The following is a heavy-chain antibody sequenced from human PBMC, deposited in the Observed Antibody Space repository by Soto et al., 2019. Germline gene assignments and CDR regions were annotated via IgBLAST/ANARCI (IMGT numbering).Heavy chain of an antibody. Sequence: SETLSLTCAVSSGSISSSNWWSWVRQPPGKGLEWIGEIYHSGSTNYNPSLKSRVTISVDKSKNQFSLKLSSVTAADTAVYYCARGSAVAGSYRWFVPWGQGTLVTVSS. D-gene: IGHD6-19*01. J-gene: IGHJ5*02. V-gene: IGHV4-4*02. CDR2: IYHSGST. CDR1: SGSISSSNW. CDR3: ARGSAVAGSYRWFVP.